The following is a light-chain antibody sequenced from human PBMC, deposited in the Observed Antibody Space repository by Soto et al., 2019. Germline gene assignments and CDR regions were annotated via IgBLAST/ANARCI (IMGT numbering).Light chain of an antibody. J-gene: IGLJ2*01. Sequence: QSVLTQPPSASGTPGQRVTISCSGSSFNIGSNAVNWYQQLPGTAPKLLIYSNNQRPSGVPDRFSGSKSGTSASLAISGLQSDDEADYYCAAWDDSLNGVVFGGGTQLTVL. CDR1: SFNIGSNA. CDR3: AAWDDSLNGVV. CDR2: SNN. V-gene: IGLV1-44*01.